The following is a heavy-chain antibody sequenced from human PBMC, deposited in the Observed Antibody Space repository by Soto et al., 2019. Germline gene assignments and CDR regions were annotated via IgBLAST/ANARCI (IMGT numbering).Heavy chain of an antibody. CDR3: ARAARDYYYMDV. Sequence: EVQLVESGGGLVQPGGSLRLSCATSGFTFSSYSMNWVRQAPGKGLEWVSYIISSRSTKYYADSVKGRFTISRDNAKNSLYLQMNSLRAEDTAMYYCARAARDYYYMDVWGKGTTVTVSS. J-gene: IGHJ6*03. V-gene: IGHV3-48*01. CDR1: GFTFSSYS. CDR2: IISSRSTK.